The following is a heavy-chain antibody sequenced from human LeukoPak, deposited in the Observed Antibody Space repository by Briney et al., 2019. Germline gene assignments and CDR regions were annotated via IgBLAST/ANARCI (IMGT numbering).Heavy chain of an antibody. V-gene: IGHV3-7*05. CDR2: MDQDGTEK. Sequence: GGSLRLSCAASGFTFSTYWMSWFRQAPGKGLEWVANMDQDGTEKNYVDSVKGRFTISRDNANNLLYVQMNSLRAEDTAVYYCARDRGYSTFDILGQGTMVTVSS. D-gene: IGHD5-18*01. CDR3: ARDRGYSTFDI. J-gene: IGHJ3*02. CDR1: GFTFSTYW.